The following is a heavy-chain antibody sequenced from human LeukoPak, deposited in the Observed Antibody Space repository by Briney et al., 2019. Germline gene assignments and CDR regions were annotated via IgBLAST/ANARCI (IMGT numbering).Heavy chain of an antibody. J-gene: IGHJ5*01. D-gene: IGHD3-10*01. CDR2: IYDSGST. V-gene: IGHV4-30-4*08. CDR1: GGSISSGDYY. CDR3: ARDRITMVRGVIITGVFDP. Sequence: SETLSLTCTVSGGSISSGDYYWGWIRQPPGKGLEWIGYIYDSGSTYYNPSLKSRVTISVDTSKNQFSLKLSSVTAADTAVYYCARDRITMVRGVIITGVFDPWGQGTLVTVSS.